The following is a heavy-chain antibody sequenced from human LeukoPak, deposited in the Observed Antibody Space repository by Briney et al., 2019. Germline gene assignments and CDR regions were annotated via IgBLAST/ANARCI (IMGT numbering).Heavy chain of an antibody. D-gene: IGHD3-22*01. CDR3: ARASYSYDINGWVPFDY. CDR1: GYSISSGYY. CDR2: IYHSGST. J-gene: IGHJ4*02. V-gene: IGHV4-38-2*02. Sequence: SATLSLTCTVSGYSISSGYYWGWIRQPPGKGLEWIGSIYHSGSTYYNPSLKSRVTISGDTSKNQFSLRLSSVTAADTAVYYCARASYSYDINGWVPFDYWGQGTLVTVSS.